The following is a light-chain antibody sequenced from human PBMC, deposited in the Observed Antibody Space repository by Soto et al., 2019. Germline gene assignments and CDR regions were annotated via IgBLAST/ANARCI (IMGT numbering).Light chain of an antibody. CDR3: QQRSNWPPGT. CDR2: GAS. CDR1: QSVISTY. V-gene: IGKV3D-20*02. J-gene: IGKJ4*01. Sequence: EIVLTQSPGTLSLSPGERATLSCRASQSVISTYLAWYQQKPGQAPRLLIYGASSRATGIPDRFSGSGSGTDFTLTISRLEPEDFAVYYCQQRSNWPPGTFGGGTKVEIK.